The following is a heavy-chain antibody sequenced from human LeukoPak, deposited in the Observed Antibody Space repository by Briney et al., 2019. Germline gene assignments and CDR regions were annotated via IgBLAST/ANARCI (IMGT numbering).Heavy chain of an antibody. Sequence: PGGSLRLSCTASGFTFRSFGMHWVRQAPGKGLEWVAVISYDGSNKYYADSVKGRFTISRDNSKNTLYLQMNSLRAEDTAVYYCAKDPILIAVAGTLDYWGQGTLVTVSS. D-gene: IGHD6-19*01. CDR2: ISYDGSNK. V-gene: IGHV3-30*18. CDR1: GFTFRSFG. CDR3: AKDPILIAVAGTLDY. J-gene: IGHJ4*02.